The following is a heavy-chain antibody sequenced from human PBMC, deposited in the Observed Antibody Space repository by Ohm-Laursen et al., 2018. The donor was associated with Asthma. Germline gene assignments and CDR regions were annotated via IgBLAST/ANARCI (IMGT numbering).Heavy chain of an antibody. CDR1: GFTFSNYG. J-gene: IGHJ4*02. Sequence: SLRLSCAASGFTFSNYGMHWVRQAPGKGLEWVAVIWYDGSNKYYADSVKGRFTISRDNSKNTLYLQMNSLRAEDTAVYYCAKDGGSYLFDYWGQGTLVTVSS. D-gene: IGHD1-26*01. CDR3: AKDGGSYLFDY. CDR2: IWYDGSNK. V-gene: IGHV3-33*06.